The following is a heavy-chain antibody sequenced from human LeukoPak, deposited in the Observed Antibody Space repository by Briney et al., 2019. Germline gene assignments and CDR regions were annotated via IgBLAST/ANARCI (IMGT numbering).Heavy chain of an antibody. CDR1: GGSISSYY. V-gene: IGHV4-59*01. J-gene: IGHJ4*02. CDR3: AKDPGGNYYYLDS. CDR2: IYYSGST. D-gene: IGHD1-26*01. Sequence: PSETLSLTCTVSGGSISSYYWSWIRQPPGKGLEWIGYIYYSGSTNYNPSLKSRVTISVDTSKNQFSLKLSSVTAADTAMYYCAKDPGGNYYYLDSWGQGTLVTVSS.